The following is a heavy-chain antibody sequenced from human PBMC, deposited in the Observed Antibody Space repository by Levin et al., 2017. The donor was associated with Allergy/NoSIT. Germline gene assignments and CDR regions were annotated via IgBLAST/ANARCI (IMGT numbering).Heavy chain of an antibody. CDR1: GFTFSGYG. V-gene: IGHV3-48*01. CDR3: ARGGAARPDY. Sequence: GSLRLSCAASGFTFSGYGMNWVRQAPGKGLEWVSYISSSSSTISYADSVKGRFTISRDNAKNSLYLQMNSLRAEDMAVYYCARGGAARPDYWGQGTLVTVAS. CDR2: ISSSSSTI. D-gene: IGHD6-6*01. J-gene: IGHJ4*02.